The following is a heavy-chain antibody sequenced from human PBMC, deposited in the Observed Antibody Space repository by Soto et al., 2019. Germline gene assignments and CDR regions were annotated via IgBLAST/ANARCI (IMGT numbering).Heavy chain of an antibody. CDR1: GFKFSNYA. CDR3: AKDRRAGGNSAFYFDF. Sequence: LRLSCAASGFKFSNYAMSWVRQAPGKGLEWVSLISATGGGTYYADSVKGRFTISRDNSHNTLYLQVHSLTAEDTAVYYCAKDRRAGGNSAFYFDFWGQGAQDTVSS. D-gene: IGHD3-16*01. J-gene: IGHJ4*02. CDR2: ISATGGGT. V-gene: IGHV3-23*01.